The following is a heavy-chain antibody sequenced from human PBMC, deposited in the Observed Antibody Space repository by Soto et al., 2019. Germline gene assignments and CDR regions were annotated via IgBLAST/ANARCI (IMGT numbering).Heavy chain of an antibody. J-gene: IGHJ6*02. CDR3: EKDYTAYTYYDFWSGYRNYGMDV. Sequence: GGSLRLSCAASGFTFDDYTMHWVRQAPGKGLEWVSLISWDGGSTYYADSVKGRFTISRDNSKNSLYLQMNSLRTEDTALYYCEKDYTAYTYYDFWSGYRNYGMDVWGQGTTVTVSS. V-gene: IGHV3-43*01. CDR1: GFTFDDYT. D-gene: IGHD3-3*01. CDR2: ISWDGGST.